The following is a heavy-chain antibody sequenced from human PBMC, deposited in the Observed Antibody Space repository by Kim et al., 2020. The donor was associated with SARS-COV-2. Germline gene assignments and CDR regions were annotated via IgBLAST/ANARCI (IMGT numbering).Heavy chain of an antibody. Sequence: GGSLRLSCAASGFTFSSYSMNWVRQAPGKGLEWVSSISSSSSYIYYADSVKGRFTISRDNAKNSLYLQMNSLRAEDTAVYYCARGGRWLQSIGYDYWGQGTLVTVSS. D-gene: IGHD5-12*01. J-gene: IGHJ4*02. CDR1: GFTFSSYS. V-gene: IGHV3-21*01. CDR3: ARGGRWLQSIGYDY. CDR2: ISSSSSYI.